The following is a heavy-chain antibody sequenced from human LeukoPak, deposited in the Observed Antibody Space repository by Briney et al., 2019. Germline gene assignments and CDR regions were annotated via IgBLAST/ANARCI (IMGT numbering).Heavy chain of an antibody. CDR2: INAGNGNT. D-gene: IGHD3-22*01. J-gene: IGHJ5*02. V-gene: IGHV1-3*01. CDR3: ARLTYYYDSSGQNWFDP. CDR1: GYTFSIYA. Sequence: ASVTVSCKASGYTFSIYALHWVRQAPGQRLEWMGWINAGNGNTKYSQKFQGRVTITRGTSASTAYMELSSLRSEDTAVYYCARLTYYYDSSGQNWFDPWGQGTLVTVSS.